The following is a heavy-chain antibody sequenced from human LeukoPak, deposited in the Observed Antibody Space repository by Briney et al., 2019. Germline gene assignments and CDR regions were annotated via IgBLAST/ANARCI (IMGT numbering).Heavy chain of an antibody. Sequence: GESLKISCKCSGYSFINHWIGWVRQMPGKGLEWMGMIYPADSDTKYSPSFEGQVSISADKSISTVQLQWRSLKSSDSAKYYCARRIGYSGYDVWGQGSQVTVSS. CDR1: GYSFINHW. V-gene: IGHV5-51*01. D-gene: IGHD5-12*01. J-gene: IGHJ4*02. CDR3: ARRIGYSGYDV. CDR2: IYPADSDT.